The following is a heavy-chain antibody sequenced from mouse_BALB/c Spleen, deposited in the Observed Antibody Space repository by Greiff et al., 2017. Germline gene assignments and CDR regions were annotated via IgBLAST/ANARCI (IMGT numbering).Heavy chain of an antibody. Sequence: QVQLKQSGPGLVQPSQCLSISCTVSGFSLTSYGVHWVRQSPGKGLEWLGVIWSGGSTDYNAAFISRLSISKDNSKCHVFFKMNSLQADDTAVYYYARKGRYDNWFAYWGQGTLVTVSA. CDR1: GFSLTSYG. D-gene: IGHD2-14*01. CDR3: ARKGRYDNWFAY. CDR2: IWSGGST. J-gene: IGHJ3*01. V-gene: IGHV2-4-1*01.